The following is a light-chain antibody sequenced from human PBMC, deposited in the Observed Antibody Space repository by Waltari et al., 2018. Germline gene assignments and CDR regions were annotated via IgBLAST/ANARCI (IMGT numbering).Light chain of an antibody. Sequence: DIQLTQSPSFLSASVGDRVTITCRACQGISSYLAWYQQKPGEAPKLLISAASTLQSGVPSRFSGSGSGTEFTLTISSLQPEDFATYYCQQLNSFPYTFGQGTKLDIK. V-gene: IGKV1-9*01. CDR1: QGISSY. J-gene: IGKJ2*01. CDR2: AAS. CDR3: QQLNSFPYT.